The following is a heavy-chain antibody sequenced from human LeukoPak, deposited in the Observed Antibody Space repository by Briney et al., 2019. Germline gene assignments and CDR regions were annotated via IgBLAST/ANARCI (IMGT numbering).Heavy chain of an antibody. J-gene: IGHJ6*02. CDR3: AKALYPIAVAGPYYYYYGMDV. CDR1: GFTFGDSA. CDR2: ISGSGGST. Sequence: GGSLRLSCTASGFTFGDSAMSWVRQAPGKGLEWVSAISGSGGSTYYADSVKGRFTISRDNSKNTLYLQMNSLRAEDTAVYYCAKALYPIAVAGPYYYYYGMDVWGQGTTVTVSS. V-gene: IGHV3-23*01. D-gene: IGHD6-19*01.